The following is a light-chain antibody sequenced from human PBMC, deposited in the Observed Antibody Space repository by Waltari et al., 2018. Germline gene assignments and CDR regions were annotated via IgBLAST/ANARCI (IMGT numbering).Light chain of an antibody. J-gene: IGLJ2*01. CDR2: EVS. CDR1: SSDVGSYNF. V-gene: IGLV2-23*02. CDR3: CSYAGSRTDVV. Sequence: QSALTQPASVSGSPGQSITIPCTGTSSDVGSYNFVSWYQQHPGKAPKLMIYEVSKRPSGVSNRFSGSKSGNTASLTISGLQAEDEADYYCCSYAGSRTDVVFGGGTKLTVL.